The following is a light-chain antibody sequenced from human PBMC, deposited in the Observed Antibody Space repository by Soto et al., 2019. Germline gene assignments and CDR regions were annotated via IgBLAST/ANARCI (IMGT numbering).Light chain of an antibody. CDR2: GAS. CDR1: QSVSTNF. J-gene: IGKJ1*01. V-gene: IGKV3-20*01. CDR3: QQYGRTSWT. Sequence: EIVLTQSPGTLSLSPGEGATLSCRASQSVSTNFFAWYQQKPGQAPRLLIYGASTRATGIPERFSGSGSGTDFTLTNSRREPEDFAVYYCQQYGRTSWTFGQGTKVEIK.